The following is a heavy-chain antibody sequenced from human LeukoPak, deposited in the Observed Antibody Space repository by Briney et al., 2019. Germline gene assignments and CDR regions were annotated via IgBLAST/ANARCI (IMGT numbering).Heavy chain of an antibody. D-gene: IGHD2-2*01. CDR2: INHSGST. CDR3: ARWVVPGGYYYYGMDV. CDR1: GGSFSGYY. V-gene: IGHV4-34*01. Sequence: SETLSLTCAVYGGSFSGYYWSWIRQPPGKGLEWIGEINHSGSTNYNPSLKSRVTISVDTSKNQFSLKLSSVTAADTAVYYCARWVVPGGYYYYGMDVWGQGTTVTVSS. J-gene: IGHJ6*02.